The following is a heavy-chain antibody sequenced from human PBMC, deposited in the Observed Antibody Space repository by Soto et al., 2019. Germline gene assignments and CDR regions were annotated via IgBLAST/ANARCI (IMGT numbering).Heavy chain of an antibody. Sequence: ASVKVSCKASGYAFTSYDSNWVRQATGQGLEWMGWMNPNSGNTRFEQKFQGRVTMTSNTSISTASMELSIRRAEDTAVYYCARWYYYYYGMDVWGQGTTVTVSS. CDR1: GYAFTSYD. CDR2: MNPNSGNT. V-gene: IGHV1-8*01. J-gene: IGHJ6*02. CDR3: ARWYYYYYGMDV.